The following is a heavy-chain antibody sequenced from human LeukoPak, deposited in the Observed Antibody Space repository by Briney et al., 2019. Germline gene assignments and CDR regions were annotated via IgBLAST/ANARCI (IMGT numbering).Heavy chain of an antibody. D-gene: IGHD6-13*01. V-gene: IGHV4-30-4*01. CDR3: ASAGYSSSWYVGGEHNWFDP. J-gene: IGHJ5*02. CDR1: GGSISSGDYY. Sequence: SETLSLTCTVSGGSISSGDYYWSWIRQPPGKGLEWIGYIYYSGSTYYNPSLKSRVTISVDTSKNQFSLKLSSVTAADTAVYYCASAGYSSSWYVGGEHNWFDPWGQGTLVTVSS. CDR2: IYYSGST.